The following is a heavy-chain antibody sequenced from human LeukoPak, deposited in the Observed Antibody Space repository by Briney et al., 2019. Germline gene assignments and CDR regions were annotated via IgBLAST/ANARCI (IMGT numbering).Heavy chain of an antibody. CDR3: ARESEYYFDHSASFDY. CDR2: MSSDGNAM. Sequence: PGGSLRLSCAASGFTFTAYLIHWVRQAPGKGLEWVAVMSSDGNAMFYADSVKGRFTISRDNSKNTLYLQMNSLRAEDTAVYYCARESEYYFDHSASFDYWGQGTLVTASS. V-gene: IGHV3-30-3*01. D-gene: IGHD3-22*01. J-gene: IGHJ4*02. CDR1: GFTFTAYL.